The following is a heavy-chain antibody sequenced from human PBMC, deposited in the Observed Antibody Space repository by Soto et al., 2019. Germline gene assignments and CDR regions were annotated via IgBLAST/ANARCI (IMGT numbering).Heavy chain of an antibody. CDR2: INPSGGTA. V-gene: IGHV1-46*01. Sequence: ASVKVSCKASGYTFTSYYMHWVRQAPGQGLEWMGIINPSGGTANYAQKFQGRVTITADESTSTAYMELSSLRSEDTAVYYCASRVGRDGYNYLDYWGQGTLVTVSS. CDR1: GYTFTSYY. J-gene: IGHJ4*02. D-gene: IGHD5-12*01. CDR3: ASRVGRDGYNYLDY.